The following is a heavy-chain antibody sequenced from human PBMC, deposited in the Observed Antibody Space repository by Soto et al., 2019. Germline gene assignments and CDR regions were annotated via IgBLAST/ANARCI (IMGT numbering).Heavy chain of an antibody. CDR1: GGSISSGGYY. V-gene: IGHV4-31*03. CDR3: ARLDYDLPFGHYCLDV. CDR2: IYYSGST. Sequence: SETLSLTCTVSGGSISSGGYYWSWIRQHPGKGLEWIGYIYYSGSTFYNPSLKSRVTISVDTSRNQFSLKLSSVAAADTAVYYCARLDYDLPFGHYCLDVWGPGTPVTVSS. J-gene: IGHJ6*01. D-gene: IGHD3-3*01.